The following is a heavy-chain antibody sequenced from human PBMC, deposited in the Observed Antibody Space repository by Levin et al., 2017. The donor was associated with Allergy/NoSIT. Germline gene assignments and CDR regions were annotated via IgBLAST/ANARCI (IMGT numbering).Heavy chain of an antibody. Sequence: GGSLRLSCAASGFTFSSYWMSWVRQAPGKGLEWVANIKQDGSEKYYVDSVKGRFTISRDNAKNSLYLQMNSLRAEDTAVYYCARDLEFFRPYSSSWSDAFDIWGQGTMVTVSS. CDR1: GFTFSSYW. D-gene: IGHD6-13*01. CDR3: ARDLEFFRPYSSSWSDAFDI. CDR2: IKQDGSEK. V-gene: IGHV3-7*01. J-gene: IGHJ3*02.